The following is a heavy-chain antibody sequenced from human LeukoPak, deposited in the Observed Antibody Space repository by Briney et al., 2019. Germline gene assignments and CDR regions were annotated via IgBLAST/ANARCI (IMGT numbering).Heavy chain of an antibody. J-gene: IGHJ5*02. CDR3: ATQGGSYLEWFDP. CDR1: GGSISNYY. D-gene: IGHD1-26*01. Sequence: SETLSLTCTVSGGSISNYYWSWIRQPPGKGLEWIGYIYYSGSTSYNPSLKSRVTISVDTSKNRFSLKLSSVTAADTAVYYCATQGGSYLEWFDPWGQGTLVTVSS. V-gene: IGHV4-59*01. CDR2: IYYSGST.